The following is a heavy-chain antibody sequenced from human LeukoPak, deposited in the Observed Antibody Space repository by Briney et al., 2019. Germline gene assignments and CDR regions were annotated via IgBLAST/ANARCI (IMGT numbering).Heavy chain of an antibody. CDR3: ARGLWFGEWNWFDP. J-gene: IGHJ5*02. D-gene: IGHD3-10*01. CDR2: INPNSGGT. CDR1: GYTFTGYY. V-gene: IGHV1-2*02. Sequence: ASVKVSCKASGYTFTGYYMHWVRQAPGQGLEWMGWINPNSGGTNYAQKFQGRVTMTRDTSISTAYMELSRLRSDDTAVYYCARGLWFGEWNWFDPWGQGNLVTVSS.